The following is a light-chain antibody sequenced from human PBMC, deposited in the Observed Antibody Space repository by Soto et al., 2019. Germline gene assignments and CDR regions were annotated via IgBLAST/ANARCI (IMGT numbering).Light chain of an antibody. V-gene: IGLV2-23*01. CDR3: CSYAGSSTYMV. J-gene: IGLJ3*02. CDR1: SSDVGKYNL. Sequence: QSALTQPASVSGSPGQSITISCTGTSSDVGKYNLVSWYQQHPGKAPKLMIYDDIKRPSGISNRFSGSKSGNSASLTSSGLQDEDEADYYCCSYAGSSTYMVFGGGTKLTVL. CDR2: DDI.